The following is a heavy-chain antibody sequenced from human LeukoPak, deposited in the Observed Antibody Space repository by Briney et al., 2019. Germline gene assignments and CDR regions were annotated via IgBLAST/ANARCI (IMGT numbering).Heavy chain of an antibody. CDR3: ASPPSITNPYYGMDV. Sequence: PGGSLRLSCAASGFTFSYYWMTWVRQAPGKGLEWVANIKPDGSLKYYVDSVKGRFSISRDNAKSSLYLEMNSLRADDTGVYYCASPPSITNPYYGMDVWGQGTTVTVSS. CDR1: GFTFSYYW. D-gene: IGHD3-3*01. CDR2: IKPDGSLK. J-gene: IGHJ6*02. V-gene: IGHV3-7*02.